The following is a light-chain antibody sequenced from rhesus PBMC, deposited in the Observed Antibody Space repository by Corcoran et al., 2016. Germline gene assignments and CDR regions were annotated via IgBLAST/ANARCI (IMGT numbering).Light chain of an antibody. CDR1: QDITTA. CDR2: AAS. V-gene: IGKV1-33*02. CDR3: QQGYSTPLT. J-gene: IGKJ4*01. Sequence: DIQMSQSPSSLSASVGDKVTITCRASQDITTALAWYQQKPGKAPKLLVYAASTLETGVPSRFSGTGSGTDFSLTISNLQPDDFATYYCQQGYSTPLTFGGGTKV.